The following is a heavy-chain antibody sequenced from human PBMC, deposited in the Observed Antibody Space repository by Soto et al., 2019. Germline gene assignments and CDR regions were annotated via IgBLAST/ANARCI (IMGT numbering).Heavy chain of an antibody. CDR1: GYTFTDNY. CDR2: INLNSGAT. V-gene: IGHV1-46*01. Sequence: ASVKVSCKASGYTFTDNYMHWVRQAPGQGLEWMGIINLNSGATTYAQKSLGTVTMTRDTSTSTVYMELSSLRSEDTAVYYCAREMIPRTIYGVVSAGGNFDYWGQGTLVTVSS. D-gene: IGHD3-3*01. CDR3: AREMIPRTIYGVVSAGGNFDY. J-gene: IGHJ4*02.